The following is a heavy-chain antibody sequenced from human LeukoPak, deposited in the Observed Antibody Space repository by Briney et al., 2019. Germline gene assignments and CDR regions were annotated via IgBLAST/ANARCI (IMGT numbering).Heavy chain of an antibody. CDR2: ISGSGSSSSI. Sequence: GGSLRLSCAASGFTFSDYYMTWVRQAPGMGLEWVSFISGSGSSSSIYYIDSVKGRFTISRDNAKNSLYLQMSSLRAEDTAVYYCARAPGRWLDYYFDSWGQGTLVTVSS. CDR1: GFTFSDYY. J-gene: IGHJ4*02. CDR3: ARAPGRWLDYYFDS. D-gene: IGHD3-10*01. V-gene: IGHV3-11*01.